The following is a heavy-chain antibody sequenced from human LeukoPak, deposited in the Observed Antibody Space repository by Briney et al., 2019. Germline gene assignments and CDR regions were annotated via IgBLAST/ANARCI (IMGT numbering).Heavy chain of an antibody. CDR3: ARSDPTAWFAP. V-gene: IGHV3-7*01. J-gene: IGHJ5*02. Sequence: PGGSLRLSCAASGFTFNIYWMTWVRQAPGKGLEWVANIKQDGSDKYYVDSVKGRFTISRDNAKNSLYLQMNSLRAEDTAVYYCARSDPTAWFAPWGQGTLVTVSS. CDR2: IKQDGSDK. CDR1: GFTFNIYW.